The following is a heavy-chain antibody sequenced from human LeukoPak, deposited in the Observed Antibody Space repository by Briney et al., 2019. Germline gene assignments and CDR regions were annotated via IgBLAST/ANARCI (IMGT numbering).Heavy chain of an antibody. D-gene: IGHD3-22*01. Sequence: PGGCPSPSCAGSGFTFSSYEMNWGRQAPGKGLEWVSSFSSSGSNTYYADSVKGRFTISRDNAKNSLYLQMNSLRAEDTAVYYCARDNYDSRGYYFDWGHGNLGTVSS. CDR3: ARDNYDSRGYYFD. CDR2: FSSSGSNT. CDR1: GFTFSSYE. J-gene: IGHJ4*01. V-gene: IGHV3-48*03.